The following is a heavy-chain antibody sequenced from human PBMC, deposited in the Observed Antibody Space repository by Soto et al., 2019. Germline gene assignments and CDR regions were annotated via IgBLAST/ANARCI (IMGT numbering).Heavy chain of an antibody. Sequence: QVQLVQSGAEVKKPGSSVKVSCKASGGTFSSYAISWVRQAPGQGLEWMGGIIPIFGKANYAQKFQGRATITADESTRTAYMELSSLRSEDTAVYYCARNKAEAGTYYYYYGMDVWGQGTTVTVSS. J-gene: IGHJ6*02. CDR3: ARNKAEAGTYYYYYGMDV. CDR2: IIPIFGKA. D-gene: IGHD6-13*01. V-gene: IGHV1-69*01. CDR1: GGTFSSYA.